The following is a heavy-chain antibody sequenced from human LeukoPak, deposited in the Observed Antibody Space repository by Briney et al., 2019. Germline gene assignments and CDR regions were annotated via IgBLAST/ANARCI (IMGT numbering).Heavy chain of an antibody. V-gene: IGHV1-2*02. CDR2: IHPNTGGT. Sequence: ASVKVSCKASGYTFTSYYIHWVRQAPGQGLEWMGWIHPNTGGTKYAQKFQGRVTMTRDTSSSTAYMELSSLRSADTAVYYCASEYKYDSSGANAFDIWGQGTMVTVSS. D-gene: IGHD3-22*01. CDR3: ASEYKYDSSGANAFDI. J-gene: IGHJ3*02. CDR1: GYTFTSYY.